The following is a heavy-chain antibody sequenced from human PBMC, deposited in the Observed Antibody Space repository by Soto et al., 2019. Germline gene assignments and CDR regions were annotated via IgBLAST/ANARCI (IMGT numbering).Heavy chain of an antibody. D-gene: IGHD2-15*01. CDR3: ARQCRGVTCHWFVP. V-gene: IGHV4-59*08. CDR2: IYHIGST. CDR1: GVSISPYY. J-gene: IGHJ5*02. Sequence: SETLSLTCTVSGVSISPYYWSWLRQPPGKGLEWIGYIYHIGSTGYNPSLKSRITMSVDTSKNQFSLTLTSVTAADTAVYYCARQCRGVTCHWFVPWGQGTLVTVSS.